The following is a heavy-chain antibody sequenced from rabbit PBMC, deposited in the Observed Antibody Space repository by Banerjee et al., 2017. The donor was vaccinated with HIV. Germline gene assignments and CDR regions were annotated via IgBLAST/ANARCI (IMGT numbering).Heavy chain of an antibody. V-gene: IGHV1S42*01. CDR2: INTISGDT. J-gene: IGHJ4*01. D-gene: IGHD7-1*01. Sequence: QEQLQESGGGLFQPGGSLALTCKASGFDISSYHMCWVRQAPGKGLEWIACINTISGDTVYATWAKGRFTISKTSSTVDLKMTSLTAADTATYFCARHIIDYSALWGPGTLVTVS. CDR3: ARHIIDYSAL. CDR1: GFDISSYH.